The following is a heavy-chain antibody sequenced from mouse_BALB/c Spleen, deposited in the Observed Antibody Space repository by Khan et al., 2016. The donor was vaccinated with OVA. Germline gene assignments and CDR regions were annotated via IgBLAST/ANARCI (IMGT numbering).Heavy chain of an antibody. V-gene: IGHV3-2*02. J-gene: IGHJ4*01. CDR2: ISSTGGT. CDR1: GYSITSDYA. Sequence: EVQLQESGPGLVKPSQSLSPTCTVTGYSITSDYAWNWIRQFPGNKLEWMGYISSTGGTSYNPSLKSRISITRDTSKNQFFLQLKSVTTEDTATYYCARSLYYSYGYALDCWGRGTSVTVSS. CDR3: ARSLYYSYGYALDC. D-gene: IGHD2-14*01.